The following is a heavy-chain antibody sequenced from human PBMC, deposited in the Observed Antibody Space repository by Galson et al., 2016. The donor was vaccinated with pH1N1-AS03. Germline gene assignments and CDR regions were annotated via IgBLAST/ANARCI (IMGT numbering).Heavy chain of an antibody. J-gene: IGHJ4*02. CDR1: GYKFTNYW. CDR3: ARRVSYTGSYPLDY. D-gene: IGHD1-26*01. Sequence: QSGAEVKKPGESLKISCKGSGYKFTNYWTGWVRQMPGQGLEWMGSIYPGDSDTRYSPSFQGQVTISAHKSISTAYLQWSSLKASDTAMYYCARRVSYTGSYPLDYWGQGTLVTVSS. CDR2: IYPGDSDT. V-gene: IGHV5-51*01.